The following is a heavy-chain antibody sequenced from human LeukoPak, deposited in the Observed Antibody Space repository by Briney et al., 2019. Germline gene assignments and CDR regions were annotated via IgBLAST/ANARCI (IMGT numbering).Heavy chain of an antibody. CDR2: ISSSGSTI. V-gene: IGHV3-48*04. D-gene: IGHD5-24*01. CDR3: ARGRWLGAFDI. CDR1: GFTFSSYS. Sequence: GGSLRLSCAASGFTFSSYSMNWVRQAPGKGLEWVSYISSSGSTIYYADSVKGRFTISRDNAKNSLYLQMNSLRAEDTAVYYCARGRWLGAFDIWGQGTMVTVSS. J-gene: IGHJ3*02.